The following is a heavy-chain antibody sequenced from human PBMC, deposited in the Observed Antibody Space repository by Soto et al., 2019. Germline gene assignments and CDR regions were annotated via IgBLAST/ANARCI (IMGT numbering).Heavy chain of an antibody. V-gene: IGHV3-74*01. CDR2: INGDGTTT. J-gene: IGHJ4*02. CDR3: ARRQSGSYSFDY. CDR1: GFTLTNYW. D-gene: IGHD3-10*01. Sequence: EVQLVESGGGIVQPGGSMRLSCVVSGFTLTNYWIHWVRQAPGKGLVWVSRINGDGTTTNYADSLKGRFTISRDNARSTVFLQMNSLGDDDTAVYYCARRQSGSYSFDYWGQGTLVTVSS.